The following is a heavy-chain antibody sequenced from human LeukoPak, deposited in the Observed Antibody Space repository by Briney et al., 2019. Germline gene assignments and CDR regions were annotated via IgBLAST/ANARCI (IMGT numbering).Heavy chain of an antibody. CDR2: INQDGSEK. V-gene: IGHV3-7*03. CDR1: GFTFSSYW. CDR3: AKSLWTYYYDSSGYFDY. D-gene: IGHD3-22*01. Sequence: GGSLRLSCAASGFTFSSYWMSWVRQAPGKGLEWVTNINQDGSEKYYVDSVKGRFTISRDNAKNSLYLQMNSLRAEDTAVYYCAKSLWTYYYDSSGYFDYWGQGTLVTVSS. J-gene: IGHJ4*02.